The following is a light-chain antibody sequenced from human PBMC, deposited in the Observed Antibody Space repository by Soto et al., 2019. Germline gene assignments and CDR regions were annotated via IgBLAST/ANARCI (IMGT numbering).Light chain of an antibody. CDR1: QNIRNL. J-gene: IGKJ5*01. CDR3: QQYNTYAT. Sequence: TLSAAVGDSVTITCRASQNIRNLLAWYQQKPGKAPKPLIYDASTLKTGVPSRFSGSGSGSEFNFTITGLQPDDFATYFCQQYNTYATFGQGTRLEIK. V-gene: IGKV1-5*01. CDR2: DAS.